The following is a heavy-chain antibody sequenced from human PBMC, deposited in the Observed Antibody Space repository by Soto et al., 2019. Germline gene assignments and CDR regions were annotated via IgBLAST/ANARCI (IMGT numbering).Heavy chain of an antibody. V-gene: IGHV4-59*01. CDR3: AREFYYDSSCKTWSGGFDI. CDR2: FYSSGSP. J-gene: IGHJ3*02. D-gene: IGHD3-22*01. CDR1: GGSLSGYY. Sequence: PSETLSLTCTVSGGSLSGYYWSWIRQPPGKGLEWIGDFYSSGSPHHNPSLKNRVSISEDRSKNEFSLKLSSVTAADTAIYYCAREFYYDSSCKTWSGGFDIWGHGIMVTVSS.